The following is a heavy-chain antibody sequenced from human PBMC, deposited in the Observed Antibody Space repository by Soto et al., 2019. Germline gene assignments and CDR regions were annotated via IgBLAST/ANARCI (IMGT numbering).Heavy chain of an antibody. CDR1: SDSISSNKW. D-gene: IGHD1-7*01. CDR3: ARLTTGTTDLSWFDP. Sequence: SETLSLTCTVSSDSISSNKWWSWVRQPPGKGLEWIGEIYQSGTTNYNPSLKSRVTISVDNSKNQFSLSLNSVTAADTAVYYCARLTTGTTDLSWFDPWGQGTLVTVSS. CDR2: IYQSGTT. J-gene: IGHJ5*02. V-gene: IGHV4-4*02.